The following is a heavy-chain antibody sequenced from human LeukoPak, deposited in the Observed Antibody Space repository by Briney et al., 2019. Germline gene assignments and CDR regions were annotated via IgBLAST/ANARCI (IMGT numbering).Heavy chain of an antibody. V-gene: IGHV3-53*01. CDR1: GFIVSNKY. CDR2: IYTGGST. CDR3: ARGGIQLWLPMAD. Sequence: GGSLRLSCAASGFIVSNKYMSWVRQAPGRGLEWVSIIYTGGSTYYADSVKGRFTISRDNSKNMLYLQMNSLRVEDTAVYYCARGGIQLWLPMADWGQGTLVTVSS. D-gene: IGHD5-18*01. J-gene: IGHJ4*02.